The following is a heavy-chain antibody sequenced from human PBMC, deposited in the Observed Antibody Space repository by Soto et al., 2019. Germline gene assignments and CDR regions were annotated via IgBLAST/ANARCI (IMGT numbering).Heavy chain of an antibody. V-gene: IGHV5-10-1*01. J-gene: IGHJ5*02. D-gene: IGHD6-13*01. CDR1: GYSFTSYW. CDR2: IDPSDSYT. Sequence: EVQLVQSGAEVKKHGESLRISCKGSGYSFTSYWISWVRQMPGKGLEWMGRIDPSDSYTNYSPSFQGHVTISADKSISTASLQWSRLKASDTAMYYCARAPYSSSWYGWFDTWGQGTLVT. CDR3: ARAPYSSSWYGWFDT.